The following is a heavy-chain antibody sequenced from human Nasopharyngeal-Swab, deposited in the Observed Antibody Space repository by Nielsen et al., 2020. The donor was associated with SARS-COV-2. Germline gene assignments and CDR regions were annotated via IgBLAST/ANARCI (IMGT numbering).Heavy chain of an antibody. CDR3: ARGRDDYSNSYYFDY. CDR2: IWYDGSNK. Sequence: WIRQPPGKGLEWVAVIWYDGSNKYYADSVKGRFTISRDNSKNTLYLQMNSLRAEDTAVYYCARGRDDYSNSYYFDYWGQGTLVTVSS. V-gene: IGHV3-33*01. D-gene: IGHD4-11*01. J-gene: IGHJ4*02.